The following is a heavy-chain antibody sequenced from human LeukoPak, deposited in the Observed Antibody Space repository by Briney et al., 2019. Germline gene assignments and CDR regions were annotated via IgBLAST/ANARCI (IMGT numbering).Heavy chain of an antibody. J-gene: IGHJ4*02. D-gene: IGHD2-15*01. Sequence: SETLSLTCAVYGGSFSGYYWSWIRQPPGKGLEWIGEINHSGSTDYNPSLKSRVTISVDTSKNQFSLKLSSVTAADTAVYYCARGRGILHGFRYYFDYWGQGTLVTVSS. CDR2: INHSGST. V-gene: IGHV4-34*01. CDR3: ARGRGILHGFRYYFDY. CDR1: GGSFSGYY.